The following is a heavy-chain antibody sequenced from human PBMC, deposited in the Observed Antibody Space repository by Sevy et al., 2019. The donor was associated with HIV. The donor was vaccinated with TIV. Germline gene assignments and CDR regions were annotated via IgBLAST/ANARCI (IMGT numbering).Heavy chain of an antibody. J-gene: IGHJ4*02. V-gene: IGHV3-30*02. CDR3: VKDRCGDAGCPREYFEH. Sequence: GGSLRLSCAASGFSFSSYGMHWVRQPLGKGLEWVAFVHFDGNEKWYADSGKGRFTISRDNSKSMNFLKMDSLRIEDTAIYYCVKDRCGDAGCPREYFEHWGQGTLVTVSS. D-gene: IGHD2-21*02. CDR2: VHFDGNEK. CDR1: GFSFSSYG.